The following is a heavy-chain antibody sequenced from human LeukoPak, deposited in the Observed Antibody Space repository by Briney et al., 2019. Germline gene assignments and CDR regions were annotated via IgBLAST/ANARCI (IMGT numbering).Heavy chain of an antibody. CDR3: ARGRGYLAGSSWYSYGMDV. Sequence: SETLSLTCAVYGGSFSGYYWSWIRQPPGKGLEWIGEINHSGSTNYNPSLKSRATISVDTSKNQFSLKLSSVTAADTAVYYCARGRGYLAGSSWYSYGMDVWGQGTTVTVSS. D-gene: IGHD6-13*01. CDR1: GGSFSGYY. V-gene: IGHV4-34*01. J-gene: IGHJ6*02. CDR2: INHSGST.